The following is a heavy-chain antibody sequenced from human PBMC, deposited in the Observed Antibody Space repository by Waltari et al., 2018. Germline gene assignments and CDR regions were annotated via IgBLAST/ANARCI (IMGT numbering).Heavy chain of an antibody. V-gene: IGHV3-30*03. CDR2: ISNDGSNK. Sequence: QVQLVESGGGVVQPGRSLRLSCAASGFSFSNYGMHWVRQAPGKGLEWVAVISNDGSNKYYADSVKGRFTISRDNSKNTLYLQMNSLRAEDTAVYYCARVRSRSGPDYWGQGTLVTVSS. CDR1: GFSFSNYG. CDR3: ARVRSRSGPDY. J-gene: IGHJ4*02. D-gene: IGHD6-25*01.